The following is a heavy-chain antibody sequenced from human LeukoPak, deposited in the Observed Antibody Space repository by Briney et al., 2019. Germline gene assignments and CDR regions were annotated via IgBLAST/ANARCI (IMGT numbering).Heavy chain of an antibody. CDR3: ARGYSSSNDY. Sequence: GGSLRLSCAASGFTFSSYEMNWVRQAPGKGLEWVPYISSSGSTIYYADSVKGRFTISRDNAKNSLYLQMNSLRAEDTAVYYCARGYSSSNDYWGQGTLVTVSS. J-gene: IGHJ4*02. D-gene: IGHD6-13*01. CDR2: ISSSGSTI. CDR1: GFTFSSYE. V-gene: IGHV3-48*03.